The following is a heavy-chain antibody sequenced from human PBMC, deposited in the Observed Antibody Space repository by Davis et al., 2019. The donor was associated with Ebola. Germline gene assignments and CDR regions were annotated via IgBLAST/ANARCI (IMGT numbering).Heavy chain of an antibody. V-gene: IGHV4-61*01. Sequence: PSETLSLTCTVSGGSVSSGSYYWSWIRQPPGKGLEWIGYIYYSGSTNYNPSLKSRVTISVDTSKNQFSLKLSSVTAADTAVYYCARDMTPGSSGYYGGIDYWGQGTLVTVSS. J-gene: IGHJ4*02. CDR3: ARDMTPGSSGYYGGIDY. CDR2: IYYSGST. CDR1: GGSVSSGSYY. D-gene: IGHD3-22*01.